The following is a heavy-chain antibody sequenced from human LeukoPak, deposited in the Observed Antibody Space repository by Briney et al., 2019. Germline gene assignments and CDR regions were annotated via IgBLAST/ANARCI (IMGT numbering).Heavy chain of an antibody. Sequence: SETLSLTCAVYGGSFSGYYWSWIRQPPGKGLEWIGEINHSGSTNYNPSLKSRVTIPVDTSKNQFSLKLSSVTAADTAVYYCARGRNTIWYWGQGTLVTVSS. CDR3: ARGRNTIWY. D-gene: IGHD3-10*01. CDR2: INHSGST. V-gene: IGHV4-34*01. J-gene: IGHJ4*02. CDR1: GGSFSGYY.